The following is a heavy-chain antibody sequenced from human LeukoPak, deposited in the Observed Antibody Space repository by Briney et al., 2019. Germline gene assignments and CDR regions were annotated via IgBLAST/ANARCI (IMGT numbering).Heavy chain of an antibody. Sequence: GGSLRLSCAASGFTFSSYAMSWVRQAPGKGLEWVSAISGSGGSTYYADSVKGRFTISGDNSKNTLYLQMNSLRAEDTAVYYCAKGGYDSSGYDYWGQGTLVTVSS. J-gene: IGHJ4*02. D-gene: IGHD3-22*01. CDR2: ISGSGGST. CDR3: AKGGYDSSGYDY. V-gene: IGHV3-23*01. CDR1: GFTFSSYA.